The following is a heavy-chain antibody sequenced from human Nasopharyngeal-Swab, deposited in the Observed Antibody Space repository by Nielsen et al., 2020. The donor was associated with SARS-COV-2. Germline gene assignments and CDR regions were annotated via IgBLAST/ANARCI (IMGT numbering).Heavy chain of an antibody. CDR3: ARWSGYYHYYGMDV. CDR1: GFTFSSYA. Sequence: GESLKISCAASGFTFSSYAMSWVRQAPGKGLEWVSIISGSGDTTYYADSVKDRFTISRDNSKNTLYMQTNSLRAEDTAVYYCARWSGYYHYYGMDVWGQGTTVTVSS. D-gene: IGHD3-3*01. V-gene: IGHV3-23*01. J-gene: IGHJ6*02. CDR2: ISGSGDTT.